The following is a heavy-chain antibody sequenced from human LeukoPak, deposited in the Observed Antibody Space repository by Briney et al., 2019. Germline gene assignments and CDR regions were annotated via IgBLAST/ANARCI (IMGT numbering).Heavy chain of an antibody. CDR1: GFTFTTYA. CDR2: ITNNGGLT. D-gene: IGHD2-8*01. CDR3: ARVATNDRRNAFDI. J-gene: IGHJ3*02. V-gene: IGHV3-64*01. Sequence: GGSLRLSCAASGFTFTTYAMHWVRQAPGKGLEFVSAITNNGGLTYYANSVKGRFTISRDNPKNTLYLQMGSLRAEDMAVYYCARVATNDRRNAFDIWGQGTMVTVSS.